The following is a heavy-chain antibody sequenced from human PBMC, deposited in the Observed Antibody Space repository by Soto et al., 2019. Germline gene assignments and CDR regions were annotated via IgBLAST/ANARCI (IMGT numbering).Heavy chain of an antibody. J-gene: IGHJ4*02. CDR3: AISYGSGSAHFDS. CDR1: GDTFSRST. V-gene: IGHV1-69*02. Sequence: QVQLVQSGAEVTKPGSSVTVSCTASGDTFSRSTLSWVRQAPGQRLEWMGRIIPMLGMSNSALKFQGRLTISADTSTNTVYINLKSLRSDDTAVYSCAISYGSGSAHFDSWGQGTLVTVSS. D-gene: IGHD3-10*01. CDR2: IIPMLGMS.